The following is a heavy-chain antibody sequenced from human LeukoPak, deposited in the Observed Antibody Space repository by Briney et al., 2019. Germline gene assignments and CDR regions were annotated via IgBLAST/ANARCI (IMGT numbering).Heavy chain of an antibody. CDR3: TTVTMVRDYGY. Sequence: GGSLRLSCAASGFPFSDDWMSWVRQAPGKGLEWVGRIKKKGDGGTTDYAAPVKGRFTISRDDSKNMLYLEMNNLKIEDTAVYYCTTVTMVRDYGYWGQGTLVTVSS. J-gene: IGHJ4*02. D-gene: IGHD3-10*01. CDR2: IKKKGDGGTT. CDR1: GFPFSDDW. V-gene: IGHV3-15*01.